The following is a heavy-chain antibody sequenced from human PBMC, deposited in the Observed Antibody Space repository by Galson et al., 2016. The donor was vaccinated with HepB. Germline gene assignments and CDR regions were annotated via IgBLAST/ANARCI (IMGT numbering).Heavy chain of an antibody. V-gene: IGHV1-69*02. Sequence: SVKVSCKASGGTFSSYTLSWVRQAPGQGLEWMGRIIPILRLTSYAQKFQGRVTITADISSSTAYVELSSLRSEDTAVYYCARYDAGTHCNGGNCYSGCGQGTLVTVSS. J-gene: IGHJ4*02. CDR1: GGTFSSYT. D-gene: IGHD2-15*01. CDR3: ARYDAGTHCNGGNCYSG. CDR2: IIPILRLT.